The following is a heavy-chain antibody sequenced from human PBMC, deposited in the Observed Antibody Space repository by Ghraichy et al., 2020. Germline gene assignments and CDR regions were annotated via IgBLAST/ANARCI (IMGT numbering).Heavy chain of an antibody. D-gene: IGHD2-21*02. CDR1: GFTFSSYS. J-gene: IGHJ2*01. CDR2: ITSSSRTI. Sequence: GESLNISCVGSGFTFSSYSMNWVRQSPGKGLEWVSYITSSSRTIFYADSVKGRFTISRDNAQNSLYLQMNSLRDEDTAVYYCARKGASCGGDCYLDFDLWGRGTLVTVSS. CDR3: ARKGASCGGDCYLDFDL. V-gene: IGHV3-48*02.